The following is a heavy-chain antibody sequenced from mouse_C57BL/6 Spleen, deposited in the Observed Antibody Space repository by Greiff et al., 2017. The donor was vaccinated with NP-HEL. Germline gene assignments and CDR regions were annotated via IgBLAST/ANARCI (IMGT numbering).Heavy chain of an antibody. D-gene: IGHD1-1*01. Sequence: EVKLQESGPGLVKPSQSLSLTCSVTGYSITSGYYWNWIRQFPGNKLEWMGYISYDGSNNYNPSLKNRISITRDTSKNQFFLKLNSVTTEDTATYYCARGGNYYYGSSYKEYWGQGTLVTVSA. CDR3: ARGGNYYYGSSYKEY. CDR1: GYSITSGYY. V-gene: IGHV3-6*01. CDR2: ISYDGSN. J-gene: IGHJ3*01.